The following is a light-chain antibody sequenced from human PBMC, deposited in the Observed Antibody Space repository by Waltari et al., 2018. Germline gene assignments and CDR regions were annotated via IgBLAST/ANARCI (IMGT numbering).Light chain of an antibody. CDR3: QHRVSWPLT. V-gene: IGKV3-11*01. CDR2: DAS. CDR1: QIVDNL. J-gene: IGKJ4*01. Sequence: EIVMTQSPATLSVSLGERATLSCMASQIVDNLLGWYQQKPGQAPRLVIHDASNRAPGFPARFSGSGSGTDFTLTISSLEPEDFAVYYCQHRVSWPLTFGGGTKVEL.